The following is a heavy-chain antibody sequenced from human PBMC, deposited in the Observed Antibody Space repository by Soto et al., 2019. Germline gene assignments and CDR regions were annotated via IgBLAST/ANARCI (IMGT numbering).Heavy chain of an antibody. CDR1: GGSISSGDYY. CDR3: ASAPARIGNWFDP. Sequence: SETLSLTCTVSGGSISSGDYYWSWIRQPPEKGLEWIAYIHYSGSTYYNPSLKSRVSLSLDTSKNQVSLKLSSVTAADTAVYYCASAPARIGNWFDPWGQGTLVTSP. D-gene: IGHD2-21*01. V-gene: IGHV4-30-4*01. J-gene: IGHJ5*02. CDR2: IHYSGST.